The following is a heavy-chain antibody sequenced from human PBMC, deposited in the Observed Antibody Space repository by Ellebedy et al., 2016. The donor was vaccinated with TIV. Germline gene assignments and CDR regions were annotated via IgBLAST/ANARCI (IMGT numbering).Heavy chain of an antibody. J-gene: IGHJ6*02. CDR1: GGSIDISTYY. CDR2: IYYSWPT. CDR3: ARHGTVGPTAYYYYSGLDV. V-gene: IGHV4-39*01. D-gene: IGHD1-26*01. Sequence: MPSETLSLTCNVSGGSIDISTYYWAWIRPPPGKGLEWIGSIYYSWPTYYNPSLKSRVTISADTPKNQFSLRLKSVTAADTATYFCARHGTVGPTAYYYYSGLDVWGLGTTVTVSS.